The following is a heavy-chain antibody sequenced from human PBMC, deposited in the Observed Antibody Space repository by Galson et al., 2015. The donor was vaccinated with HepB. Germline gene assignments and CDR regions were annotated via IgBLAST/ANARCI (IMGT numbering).Heavy chain of an antibody. CDR3: ARVAIGVVGNYFDY. J-gene: IGHJ4*02. D-gene: IGHD6-13*01. V-gene: IGHV1-3*04. Sequence: QSGAEVKKPGESLKTSCKASGYTFTKYTVHWVRQAPGQSLEWMGWINTGNGNTKYSQSFQGGVTITRDTSANTAYMELSSLRSEDTAVYYCARVAIGVVGNYFDYWGQGTLVTVSS. CDR1: GYTFTKYT. CDR2: INTGNGNT.